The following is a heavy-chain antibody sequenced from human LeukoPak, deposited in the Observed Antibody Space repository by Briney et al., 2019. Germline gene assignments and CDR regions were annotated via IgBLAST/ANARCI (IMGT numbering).Heavy chain of an antibody. CDR2: IYYSGST. CDR3: ARTFDILSGFDAFDI. Sequence: PSETLSLTCTVSGGSISSYYWSWIRQPPGKGLEWIGYIYYSGSTNYNPSLKSRVTISVDTSKNQFSLKLSSVTAADTAVYYCARTFDILSGFDAFDIWGQGTKVTVSS. CDR1: GGSISSYY. D-gene: IGHD3-9*01. J-gene: IGHJ3*02. V-gene: IGHV4-59*08.